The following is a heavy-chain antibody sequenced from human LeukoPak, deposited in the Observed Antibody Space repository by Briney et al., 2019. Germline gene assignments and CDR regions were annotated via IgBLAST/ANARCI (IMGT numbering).Heavy chain of an antibody. CDR2: INPNSGGT. D-gene: IGHD3-10*01. V-gene: IGHV1-2*02. CDR3: ARDLEGYHYGSGNYPQ. Sequence: AIKCSCNASAYNIPVDSIHWLRQATGQGHEWIGFINPNSGGTNYAQKFQGRVTMTRDTSISTAYMELSSLTSDDTAVYYCARDLEGYHYGSGNYPQWGQGTLITVSS. CDR1: AYNIPVDS. J-gene: IGHJ4*02.